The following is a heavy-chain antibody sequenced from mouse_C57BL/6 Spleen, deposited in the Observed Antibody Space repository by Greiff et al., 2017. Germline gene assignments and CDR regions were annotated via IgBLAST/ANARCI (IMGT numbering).Heavy chain of an antibody. CDR3: ARTITTVVEGYAMDY. CDR1: GYTFTSYW. Sequence: QVQLQQPGAELVRPGSSVKLSCKASGYTFTSYWLDWVKQRPGQGLEWIGNIYPSDSETHYNQKFKDKATLTVDKSSSTAYMQLISLTSEDSAVYYGARTITTVVEGYAMDYWGQGTSVTGSS. CDR2: IYPSDSET. D-gene: IGHD1-1*01. V-gene: IGHV1-61*01. J-gene: IGHJ4*01.